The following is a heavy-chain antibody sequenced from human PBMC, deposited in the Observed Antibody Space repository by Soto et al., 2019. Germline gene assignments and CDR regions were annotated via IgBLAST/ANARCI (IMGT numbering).Heavy chain of an antibody. CDR2: FDPEDGET. CDR1: GYTLTELS. D-gene: IGHD6-19*01. Sequence: ASVKVSCKVSGYTLTELSMHWLRQAPGKGLEWMGGFDPEDGETIYAQKFQGRVTMTEDTSTDTAYMELSSLRSEDTAVYYCATLLLGIAVAGNFDYWGQGTLVTVSS. V-gene: IGHV1-24*01. CDR3: ATLLLGIAVAGNFDY. J-gene: IGHJ4*02.